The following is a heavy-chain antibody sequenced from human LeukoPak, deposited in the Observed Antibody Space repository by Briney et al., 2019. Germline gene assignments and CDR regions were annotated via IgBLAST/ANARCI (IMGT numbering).Heavy chain of an antibody. V-gene: IGHV4-4*02. J-gene: IGHJ4*02. CDR2: IHLGGRT. CDR3: GRIGFSGYGTVDY. Sequence: SETLSLTCAVSGASIRSNNWWSWVRQPPGKGLEWIGEIHLGGRTNYNPSLKSRVTISLDKSNNQFSLELTSVTAADTAVYYCGRIGFSGYGTVDYWGQGTLVTVSS. D-gene: IGHD5-12*01. CDR1: GASIRSNNW.